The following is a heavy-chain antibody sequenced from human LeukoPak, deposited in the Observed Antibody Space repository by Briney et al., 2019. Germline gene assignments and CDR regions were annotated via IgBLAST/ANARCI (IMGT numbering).Heavy chain of an antibody. CDR3: ARDPPRARSGFCLDY. CDR1: GFTFSSYG. CDR2: IWYDGSNK. V-gene: IGHV3-33*01. Sequence: GGSLRLSCAASGFTFSSYGVHWVRQAPGKGLEWVAVIWYDGSNKYYADSVKGRFTISRDNSKNTLYLQMNSLRAEDTAVYYCARDPPRARSGFCLDYWGQGTQVTVSS. D-gene: IGHD3-22*01. J-gene: IGHJ4*02.